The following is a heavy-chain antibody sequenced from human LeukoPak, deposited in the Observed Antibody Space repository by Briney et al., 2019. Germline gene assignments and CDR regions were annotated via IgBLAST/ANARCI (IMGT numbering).Heavy chain of an antibody. J-gene: IGHJ6*02. CDR1: GGSISSGGYS. CDR3: ARSQGGYCSSTSCYYYYNMDV. V-gene: IGHV4-30-2*02. CDR2: IYHSGST. D-gene: IGHD2-2*01. Sequence: SQTLSLTCAVSGGSISSGGYSWSWIRQPPGKGLEWIGYIYHSGSTYYNPSLKSRVTISVDTSKNQFSLKLSSVTAADTAVYYCARSQGGYCSSTSCYYYYNMDVWGQGTTVTVSS.